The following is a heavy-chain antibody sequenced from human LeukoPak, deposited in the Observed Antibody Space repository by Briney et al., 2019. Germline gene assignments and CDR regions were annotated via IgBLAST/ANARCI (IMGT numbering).Heavy chain of an antibody. CDR1: GFTFSSYG. CDR2: ISGSGGNV. Sequence: GGSLRLSCAASGFTFSSYGMSWVRQAPGKGLEWVSSISGSGGNVYYAGSVRGRFTISRDNSKNTVYLQMNSLRAEDTATYYCAKDTVKVTTIRRVPHYMDVWGKGTTVTISS. J-gene: IGHJ6*03. D-gene: IGHD5-12*01. V-gene: IGHV3-23*01. CDR3: AKDTVKVTTIRRVPHYMDV.